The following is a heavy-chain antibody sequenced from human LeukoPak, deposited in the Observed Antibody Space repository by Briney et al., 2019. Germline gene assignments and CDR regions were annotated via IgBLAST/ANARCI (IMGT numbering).Heavy chain of an antibody. CDR2: IRSDGSST. D-gene: IGHD6-19*01. Sequence: PGGSLRLSCVASGFSFSAYTMLWVRQAPGKGLEYVSAIRSDGSSTFQPNSVKGRFTISRDNSKSTLYLQMGSLRAEDTAVYYCTRRFGGHSGWAGYHDSWGQGTLVTVSS. V-gene: IGHV3-64*01. CDR3: TRRFGGHSGWAGYHDS. CDR1: GFSFSAYT. J-gene: IGHJ4*02.